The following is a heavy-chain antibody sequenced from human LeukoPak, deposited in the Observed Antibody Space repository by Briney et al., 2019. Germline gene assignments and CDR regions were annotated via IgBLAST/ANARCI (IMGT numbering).Heavy chain of an antibody. CDR1: GDTFSSYA. CDR3: ARVHGDYYYYYGMDV. J-gene: IGHJ6*02. V-gene: IGHV1-69*04. D-gene: IGHD4-17*01. Sequence: SVKVSCKASGDTFSSYAISWVRQAPGQGLEWMGRIIPILGIANYAQKFQGRVTITADKSTSTAYMELSSLRSEDTAVYYCARVHGDYYYYYGMDVWGQGTTVTVSS. CDR2: IIPILGIA.